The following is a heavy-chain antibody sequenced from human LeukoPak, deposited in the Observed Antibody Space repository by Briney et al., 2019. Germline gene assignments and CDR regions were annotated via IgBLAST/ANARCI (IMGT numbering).Heavy chain of an antibody. CDR1: GFTFSSYG. CDR3: AKDRRTSCLDY. J-gene: IGHJ4*02. D-gene: IGHD2-2*01. Sequence: GGSLRLSSAASGFTFSSYGMHRVRQAPGKGLEWVAVISYDGSNKYYADSVKGRFTISRDNSKNTLYLQMNSLRAEDTAVYDCAKDRRTSCLDYWGQGTLVTVSS. V-gene: IGHV3-30*18. CDR2: ISYDGSNK.